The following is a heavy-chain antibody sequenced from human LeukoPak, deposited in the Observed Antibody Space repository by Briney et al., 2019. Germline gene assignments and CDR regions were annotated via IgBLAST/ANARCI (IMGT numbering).Heavy chain of an antibody. V-gene: IGHV3-23*01. CDR1: GFTFSNYA. D-gene: IGHD3-10*01. Sequence: GGSLRLSCAASGFTFSNYAMRWVRQAPGKGLEWVSGISGSGDSTYYADSVKGRFTISRDNSKNTLYLQMNSLRAEDTAVYYCAKDYYGSGSYYSDYYYYYYMDVWGKGTTVTISS. J-gene: IGHJ6*03. CDR2: ISGSGDST. CDR3: AKDYYGSGSYYSDYYYYYYMDV.